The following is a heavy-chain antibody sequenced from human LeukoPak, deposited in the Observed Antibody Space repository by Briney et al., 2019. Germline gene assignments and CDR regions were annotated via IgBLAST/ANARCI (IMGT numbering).Heavy chain of an antibody. Sequence: GGSLRLSCAASGFKFDDYGMSWVRQAPGKGLEWVSGISWNGGNTGYADSVKGRSTISRDNAKNSVFLQVNSLRADDTAFYYCAREGIYCVNGVCYLDYWGQGTLVTVSS. CDR3: AREGIYCVNGVCYLDY. V-gene: IGHV3-20*04. CDR1: GFKFDDYG. CDR2: ISWNGGNT. J-gene: IGHJ4*02. D-gene: IGHD2-8*01.